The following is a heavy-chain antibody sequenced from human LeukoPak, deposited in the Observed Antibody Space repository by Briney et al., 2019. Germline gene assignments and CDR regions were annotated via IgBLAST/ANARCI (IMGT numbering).Heavy chain of an antibody. CDR1: GDSVSSNSAA. Sequence: PSQTLSLTCAISGDSVSSNSAAWTWIRQSPSRGLEWLGRTYYRSKWYNDFAVSVKSRITINPDTSKNQFSLQLNSVTPEDTAVYYCARYSTSSGQFDPWGQGTLVTVSS. J-gene: IGHJ5*02. D-gene: IGHD6-6*01. CDR2: TYYRSKWYN. CDR3: ARYSTSSGQFDP. V-gene: IGHV6-1*01.